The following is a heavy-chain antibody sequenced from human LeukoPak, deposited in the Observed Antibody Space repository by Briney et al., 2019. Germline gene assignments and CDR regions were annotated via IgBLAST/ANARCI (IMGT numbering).Heavy chain of an antibody. CDR2: IYTSGNT. Sequence: SETLSLTCTVSGGSISSYYWSWIRQPAGKGLEWIGRIYTSGNTNYNPPLKSRVTMSVDTSKNQFSLKLSSVTAADTAVYYCASDSTGYSSGWYAGQYYYYMDVWGKGTTVTVSS. D-gene: IGHD6-19*01. J-gene: IGHJ6*03. CDR1: GGSISSYY. V-gene: IGHV4-4*07. CDR3: ASDSTGYSSGWYAGQYYYYMDV.